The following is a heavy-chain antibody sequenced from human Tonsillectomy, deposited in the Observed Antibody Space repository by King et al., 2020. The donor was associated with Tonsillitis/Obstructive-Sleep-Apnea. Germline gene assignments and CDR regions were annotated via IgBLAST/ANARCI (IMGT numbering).Heavy chain of an antibody. Sequence: VQLVESGGGLVKPGGSLRLSCAASGFTFSIASLSWVRQAPGKGREWVGRIKNKTDGGAKDYAAPVKGRFTISRDDSKKTLYLQMNSLKTEDSAVYYCTLGGPFDYWGQGTLVTVSS. CDR2: IKNKTDGGAK. D-gene: IGHD3-16*01. CDR1: GFTFSIAS. J-gene: IGHJ4*02. CDR3: TLGGPFDY. V-gene: IGHV3-15*01.